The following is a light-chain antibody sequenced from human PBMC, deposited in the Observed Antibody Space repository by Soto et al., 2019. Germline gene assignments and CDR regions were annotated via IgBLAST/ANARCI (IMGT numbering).Light chain of an antibody. J-gene: IGLJ1*01. V-gene: IGLV2-14*01. Sequence: QSALTQPASVSGSPGQSITISCTGTSSDVGGYNYVSWYQQHPGKAPKFMIYDVSNRPSGVSTRFSGSKSGNTASLTISGLQAEDEADDYCNSYTTSNTRQIVFGTGTKVT. CDR3: NSYTTSNTRQIV. CDR2: DVS. CDR1: SSDVGGYNY.